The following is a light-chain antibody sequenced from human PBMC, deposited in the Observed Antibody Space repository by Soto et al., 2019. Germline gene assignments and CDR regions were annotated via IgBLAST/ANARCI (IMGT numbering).Light chain of an antibody. Sequence: QSVLTQPASVSGSPGQSIAISCTGTSSDVGAYNYVSWYQQHPGKAPKLMIYDVSNRPSGVSNRCSGSKSGNTASLTISGLQAEDEADYYCTSYTTGGNYVFGTGTKLTVL. V-gene: IGLV2-14*01. CDR1: SSDVGAYNY. CDR3: TSYTTGGNYV. J-gene: IGLJ1*01. CDR2: DVS.